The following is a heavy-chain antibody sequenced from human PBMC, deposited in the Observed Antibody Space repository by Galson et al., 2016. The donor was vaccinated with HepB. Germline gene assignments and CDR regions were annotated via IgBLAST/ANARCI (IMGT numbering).Heavy chain of an antibody. CDR3: TTSSTRGYTYGPSAY. Sequence: SLRLSCAASGFTFSRAWMNWVRQAPGKGLEWVDRIKSYTDGGTTEYAAPMKGRFTFSRDESNNRLYLRMNSLKTEDTAVYYCTTSSTRGYTYGPSAYWGRGTLVAVSS. CDR2: IKSYTDGGTT. J-gene: IGHJ4*02. V-gene: IGHV3-15*01. D-gene: IGHD5-18*01. CDR1: GFTFSRAW.